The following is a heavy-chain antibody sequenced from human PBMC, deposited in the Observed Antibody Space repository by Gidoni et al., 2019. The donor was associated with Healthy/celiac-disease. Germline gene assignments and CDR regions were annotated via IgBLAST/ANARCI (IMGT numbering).Heavy chain of an antibody. D-gene: IGHD3-9*01. V-gene: IGHV1-3*01. CDR2: INAGNGNT. Sequence: QVQLVQSGAEVKKPGASVKVSCKASGSTFTSYAMHWVRQAPGQRLEWMGWINAGNGNTKYSQKFQGRVTITRDTSASTAYMELSSLRSEDTAVYYCASGYVLRYFDWSLPDKHWGQGTTVTVSS. CDR3: ASGYVLRYFDWSLPDKH. CDR1: GSTFTSYA. J-gene: IGHJ6*02.